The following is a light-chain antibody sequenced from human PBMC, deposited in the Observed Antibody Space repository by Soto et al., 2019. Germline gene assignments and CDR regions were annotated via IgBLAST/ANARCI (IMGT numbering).Light chain of an antibody. CDR3: AALDDSLNAWV. CDR1: ISNIARNT. J-gene: IGLJ3*02. Sequence: QAVVTQPPSASGTPGQRVTISCSGSISNIARNTVNWYQQLPGTAPKLLIYTNDPRPSGVPARFSASKSETSASLAISGLQSEDGADYYCAALDDSLNAWVFGGGTKVTVL. V-gene: IGLV1-44*01. CDR2: TND.